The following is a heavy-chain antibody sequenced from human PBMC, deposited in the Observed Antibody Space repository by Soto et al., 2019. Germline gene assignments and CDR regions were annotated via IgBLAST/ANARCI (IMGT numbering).Heavy chain of an antibody. V-gene: IGHV3-23*01. Sequence: GGSLRLSCAASGFTFSSYAMSWVRQAPGKGLEWVSAISGSGGSTYYADSAKGRFTISRDNSKNTLYLQMNSLRAEDTAVYYCATAARPNYYYGMDVWGQGTTVTVSS. CDR3: ATAARPNYYYGMDV. CDR1: GFTFSSYA. CDR2: ISGSGGST. D-gene: IGHD6-6*01. J-gene: IGHJ6*02.